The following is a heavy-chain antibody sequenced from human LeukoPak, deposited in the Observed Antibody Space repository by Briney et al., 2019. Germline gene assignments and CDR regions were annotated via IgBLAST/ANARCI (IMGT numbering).Heavy chain of an antibody. CDR1: GFTFSSYA. J-gene: IGHJ4*02. V-gene: IGHV3-23*01. CDR3: ARYDGGSGPFDY. D-gene: IGHD3-10*01. CDR2: ISGSGGST. Sequence: PGGSLRLSCAASGFTFSSYAMSWVRQAPGKGLEWVSGISGSGGSTYYADSVKGRFTISRDNYKNTLYLQMNSLRAEDTAVYYCARYDGGSGPFDYWGQGTLVTVSS.